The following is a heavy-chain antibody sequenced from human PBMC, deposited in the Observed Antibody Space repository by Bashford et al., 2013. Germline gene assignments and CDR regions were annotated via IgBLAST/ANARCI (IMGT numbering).Heavy chain of an antibody. CDR3: GRLGGYPNAFDI. Sequence: SETLSLTCSVSGGSVTRGNYYWTWIRQHPGKGLEWIGYIYSSGDTYYSPSLQSLFTISADPSKNQFSLTQKSVTAADTAVYYCGRLGGYPNAFDIWGQGTVVTVSS. D-gene: IGHD3-22*01. CDR2: IYSSGDT. J-gene: IGHJ3*02. V-gene: IGHV4-31*01. CDR1: GGSVTRGNYY.